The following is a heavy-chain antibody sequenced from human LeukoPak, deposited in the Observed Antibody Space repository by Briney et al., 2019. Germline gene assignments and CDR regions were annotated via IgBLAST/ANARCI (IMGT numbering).Heavy chain of an antibody. CDR3: ARGRWLQYSDY. V-gene: IGHV3-13*01. CDR1: GFTFSSYD. CDR2: IGTAGDT. Sequence: GGSLRLSCAASGFTFSSYDMHWVRQATGKGLEWVSAIGTAGDTYYPGSVKGRFTISRENAKNSLYLQTNSLRAEDTAVYYCARGRWLQYSDYWGQGTLVTVSS. J-gene: IGHJ4*02. D-gene: IGHD5-24*01.